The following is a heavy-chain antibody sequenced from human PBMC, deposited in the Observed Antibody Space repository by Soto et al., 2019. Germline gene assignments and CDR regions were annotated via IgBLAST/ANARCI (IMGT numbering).Heavy chain of an antibody. CDR3: ARDNAYSGYDPPC. J-gene: IGHJ4*02. Sequence: SETLSLTCTVSGGSISSGGYYWSWIRQHPGKGLEWIGYIYYSGSTYYNPSLKSRVTISVDTSKNQFSLKLSSVTAADTAVYYCARDNAYSGYDPPCWGQGTLVTVSS. V-gene: IGHV4-31*03. CDR2: IYYSGST. CDR1: GGSISSGGYY. D-gene: IGHD5-12*01.